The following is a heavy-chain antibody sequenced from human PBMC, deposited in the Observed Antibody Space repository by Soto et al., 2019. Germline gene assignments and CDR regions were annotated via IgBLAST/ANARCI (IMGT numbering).Heavy chain of an antibody. Sequence: QVQLVQSGAEVKKPGASVRLSCKVSGKSFDNFAVHWVRQTPGQRPEWMGRINVGDDKTKYSEKFQGRVIVSYDTSATTAYMEPRALSSEDTAVYYCARAKYDYIWGSYHPFDQWAQGAQVTVAS. D-gene: IGHD3-16*02. J-gene: IGHJ4*02. CDR1: GKSFDNFA. CDR3: ARAKYDYIWGSYHPFDQ. V-gene: IGHV1-3*01. CDR2: INVGDDKT.